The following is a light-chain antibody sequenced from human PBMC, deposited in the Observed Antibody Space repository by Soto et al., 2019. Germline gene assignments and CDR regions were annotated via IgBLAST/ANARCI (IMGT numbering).Light chain of an antibody. J-gene: IGKJ1*01. CDR2: DAS. V-gene: IGKV1-5*01. Sequence: DIRMTQSPSTLSASVGDRFTITCRASQSVVYWLAWYQQKPGKAPTFLVYDASNLHSGVPARFSGSGSGTDFTLTISRLEPEDFAVYYCQQYGSSLRVWTFGQGTKVDIK. CDR1: QSVVYW. CDR3: QQYGSSLRVWT.